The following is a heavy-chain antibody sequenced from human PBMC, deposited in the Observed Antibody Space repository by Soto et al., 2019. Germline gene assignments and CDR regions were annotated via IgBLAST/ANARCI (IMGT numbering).Heavy chain of an antibody. V-gene: IGHV3-30-3*01. J-gene: IGHJ6*02. CDR2: ISYDRSNK. D-gene: IGHD1-7*01. CDR1: GFTFSGYA. Sequence: PGGSLRLSCAASGFTFSGYAMPWVRLGPGKALEWVAVISYDRSNKYYADSVKGRFTLSRDKYKNTLYLQMNSLRAEDTAVYYCARESIPGTTTTDYYYCMDVSGQGTTVTGFS. CDR3: ARESIPGTTTTDYYYCMDV.